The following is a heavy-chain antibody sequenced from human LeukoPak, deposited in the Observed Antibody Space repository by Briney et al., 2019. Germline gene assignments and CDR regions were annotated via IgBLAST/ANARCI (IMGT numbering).Heavy chain of an antibody. Sequence: GGSLRLSCAASGFTFSSYVMSWVRRAPGKGLEWVSTIIGSGRNTYYADSVKGRFTISRDNSKNTLYLQMNSLRAEDTAVYYCAKRHSPGLYYFDYWGQGTLVTVSS. D-gene: IGHD3-3*02. CDR1: GFTFSSYV. CDR2: IIGSGRNT. CDR3: AKRHSPGLYYFDY. J-gene: IGHJ4*02. V-gene: IGHV3-23*01.